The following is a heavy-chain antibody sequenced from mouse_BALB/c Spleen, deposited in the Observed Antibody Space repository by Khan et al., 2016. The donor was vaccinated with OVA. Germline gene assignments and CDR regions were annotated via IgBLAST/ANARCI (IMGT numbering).Heavy chain of an antibody. D-gene: IGHD2-12*01. CDR2: IDPETGGT. Sequence: QVQLKESGAELVRPGASVTLSCKASGYTFTDYEMYWVKQTPVHGLEWIGTIDPETGGTAYNQKFKGKATLTADKSSSTAYMELRSLTSEDSAVYYCTRGRVTRVAHFDYWGRGTTLAVSS. CDR1: GYTFTDYE. CDR3: TRGRVTRVAHFDY. V-gene: IGHV1-15*01. J-gene: IGHJ2*01.